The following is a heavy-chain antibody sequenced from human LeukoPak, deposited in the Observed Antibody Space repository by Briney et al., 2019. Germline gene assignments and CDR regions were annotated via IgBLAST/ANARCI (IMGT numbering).Heavy chain of an antibody. D-gene: IGHD6-19*01. V-gene: IGHV1-2*02. CDR2: INPNSGAT. Sequence: ASVTVSFKSSVYTFIDCYMHGVRQAPGEGREWMGWINPNSGATHYAQKFQGRVTMTRATSISTAYMELNRLTSDDTAVYYCASGSSLDGSSGWPTHYYWGQGTLVTVSS. J-gene: IGHJ4*02. CDR1: VYTFIDCY. CDR3: ASGSSLDGSSGWPTHYY.